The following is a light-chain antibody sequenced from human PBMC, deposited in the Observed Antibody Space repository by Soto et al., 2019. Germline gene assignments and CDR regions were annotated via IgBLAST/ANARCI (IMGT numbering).Light chain of an antibody. CDR2: LNSDGSH. CDR1: SGHSSYA. J-gene: IGLJ3*02. V-gene: IGLV4-69*01. Sequence: QPVLTQSPSASASLGASVKLTCTLSSGHSSYAIAWHQQQPEKGPRYLMKLNSDGSHNKGDGIPDRSSGSSSGAERYLTISSLQSEDEADYYCQTGGTGPLVFGGGTQLTVL. CDR3: QTGGTGPLV.